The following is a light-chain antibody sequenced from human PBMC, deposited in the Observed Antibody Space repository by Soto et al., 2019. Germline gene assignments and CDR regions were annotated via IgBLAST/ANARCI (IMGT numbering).Light chain of an antibody. J-gene: IGLJ1*01. CDR2: GNS. V-gene: IGLV1-40*01. Sequence: QSALTQPPSVSGAPGQRVTISCTGSSSNIGANYDVHWYQQRPGTAPKLLIFGNSNRPSGVPDRFSGSKSGTSASLAITGLQAEDEGDYYCQSYDSTLSARYVFGTGTKVTV. CDR3: QSYDSTLSARYV. CDR1: SSNIGANYD.